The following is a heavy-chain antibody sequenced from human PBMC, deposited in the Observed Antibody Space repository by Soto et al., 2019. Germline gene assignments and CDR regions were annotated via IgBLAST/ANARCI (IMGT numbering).Heavy chain of an antibody. D-gene: IGHD3-3*01. CDR1: GYTFTGYS. CDR2: INPNSGGT. V-gene: IGHV1-2*02. J-gene: IGHJ4*02. CDR3: ARPAISLEYYDFWSGYFDN. Sequence: ASVKVSCKASGYTFTGYSIHCVRQAPGQGPEWMGWINPNSGGTNYAQKFQGRVTMTRDTSIRTAYMELSRLRSDDTAVYYCARPAISLEYYDFWSGYFDNWGQGTLVTVSS.